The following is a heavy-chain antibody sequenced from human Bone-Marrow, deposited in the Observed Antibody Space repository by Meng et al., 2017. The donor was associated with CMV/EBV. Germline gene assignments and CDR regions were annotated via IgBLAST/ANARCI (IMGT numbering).Heavy chain of an antibody. Sequence: SLKISCAASGFTFDDYTMHWVRQAPGKGLEWVSSISWNSNTIGYAGSVKGRFTISRDNAKNSLNLQMNSLRTEDTAFYYCAKDRGHSMTLYYFDNWGQGTLVTVSS. CDR3: AKDRGHSMTLYYFDN. D-gene: IGHD2/OR15-2a*01. CDR2: ISWNSNTI. CDR1: GFTFDDYT. V-gene: IGHV3-9*01. J-gene: IGHJ4*02.